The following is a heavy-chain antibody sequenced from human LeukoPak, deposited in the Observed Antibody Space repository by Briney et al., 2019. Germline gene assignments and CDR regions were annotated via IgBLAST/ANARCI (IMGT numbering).Heavy chain of an antibody. V-gene: IGHV4-39*07. J-gene: IGHJ4*02. CDR2: IYYSGSA. CDR1: GVSISSSNSY. CDR3: ARVAAAGNYYFDY. D-gene: IGHD6-13*01. Sequence: SETLSLTCTVSGVSISSSNSYWGWIRQPPGKGLEWIGRIYYSGSAYYNPSLKSRVTISIDTSKNQSSLKLSSVTAADTAVYFCARVAAAGNYYFDYWGQGTLVTVSS.